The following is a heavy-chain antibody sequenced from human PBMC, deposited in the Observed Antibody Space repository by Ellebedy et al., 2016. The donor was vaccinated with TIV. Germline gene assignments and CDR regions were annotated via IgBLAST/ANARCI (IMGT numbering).Heavy chain of an antibody. D-gene: IGHD5-24*01. V-gene: IGHV5-51*01. CDR3: ARTVELATIDYGMDV. Sequence: GESLKISCKGSGYSFTSYWIGWVRQMPGKGLEWMGIIYPGDSDTRYSPSFQGQVTISADKSISTAYLQWSSLKASDTAMYYCARTVELATIDYGMDVWGQGTTVTVSS. CDR1: GYSFTSYW. CDR2: IYPGDSDT. J-gene: IGHJ6*02.